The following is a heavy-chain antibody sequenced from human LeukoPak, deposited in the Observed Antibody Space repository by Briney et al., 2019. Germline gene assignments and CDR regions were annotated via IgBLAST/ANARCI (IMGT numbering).Heavy chain of an antibody. J-gene: IGHJ4*02. CDR2: INHSGST. CDR3: ARSQSQVTTGSFDY. D-gene: IGHD4-17*01. Sequence: SETLSLTCAVYGGSFSGYYWSWIRQPPGKGLEWIGEINHSGSTNYNPSLKSRVTISVDTSKNQFFLKLSSVAAADTAVYYCARSQSQVTTGSFDYWGQGTLVTVSS. V-gene: IGHV4-34*01. CDR1: GGSFSGYY.